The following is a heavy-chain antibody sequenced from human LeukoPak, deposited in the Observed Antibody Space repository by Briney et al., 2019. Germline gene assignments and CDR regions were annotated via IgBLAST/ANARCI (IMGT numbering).Heavy chain of an antibody. CDR3: ARRNDFWSTPDAFVI. CDR1: GGSISSYY. CDR2: IYYSGST. V-gene: IGHV4-59*08. J-gene: IGHJ3*02. D-gene: IGHD3-3*01. Sequence: PSETLSLTCTVSGGSISSYYWSWIRQPPGKGLEWIGYIYYSGSTNYNPSLKSRVTISVDTSKNQFSLKLSSVTAADTAVYYCARRNDFWSTPDAFVIWGQGTMVTVSS.